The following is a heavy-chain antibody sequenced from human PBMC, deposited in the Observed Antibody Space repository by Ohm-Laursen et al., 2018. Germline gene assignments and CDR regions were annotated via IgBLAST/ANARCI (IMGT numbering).Heavy chain of an antibody. CDR2: ISGNGGST. Sequence: SLRLSCAASGFTFSSYAMTWVRQAPGKGLEWVSAISGNGGSTYYADSVKDRFTISRDNAKNSLYLQMNSLRAEDTAVYYCARVAYYYDSSGYYYYYGMDVWGQGTTVTVSS. CDR1: GFTFSSYA. CDR3: ARVAYYYDSSGYYYYYGMDV. V-gene: IGHV3-23*01. D-gene: IGHD3-22*01. J-gene: IGHJ6*02.